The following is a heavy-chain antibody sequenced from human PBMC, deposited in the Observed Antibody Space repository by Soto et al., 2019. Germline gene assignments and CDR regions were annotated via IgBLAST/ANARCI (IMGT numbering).Heavy chain of an antibody. J-gene: IGHJ5*02. Sequence: GGSLRLSCAASGFTFSSYAMSLVRQAPGKGLEWVSAISGSGGSTYYADSVKGRFTISRDNSKNTLYLQMNSLRAEDTAVYYCAKGPDYYDSSGYKTWGQGTLVTVSS. D-gene: IGHD3-22*01. CDR2: ISGSGGST. V-gene: IGHV3-23*01. CDR3: AKGPDYYDSSGYKT. CDR1: GFTFSSYA.